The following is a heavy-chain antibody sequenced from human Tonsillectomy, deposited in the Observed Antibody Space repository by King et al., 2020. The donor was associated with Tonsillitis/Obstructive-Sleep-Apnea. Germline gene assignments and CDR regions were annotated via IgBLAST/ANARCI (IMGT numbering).Heavy chain of an antibody. D-gene: IGHD6-13*01. Sequence: VQLVESGGGLVKPGGSLRLSCAASGFTFSNAWMSWVRQAPGKGLEWVGRIKSKTDGETTVYAAPVKGRFTISRDDSKNTLYLQMNSLNTEDTAVYYCTAAGSPVRSRQQLVDYWGQGTLVTVSS. CDR2: IKSKTDGETT. CDR3: TAAGSPVRSRQQLVDY. V-gene: IGHV3-15*01. J-gene: IGHJ4*02. CDR1: GFTFSNAW.